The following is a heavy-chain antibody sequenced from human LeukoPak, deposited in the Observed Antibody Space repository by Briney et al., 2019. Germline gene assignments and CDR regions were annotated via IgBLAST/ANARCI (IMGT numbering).Heavy chain of an antibody. Sequence: PGGSLRLSCVASGFTFSRYWMTWVRQAPGKGLEWVANINRDGSEKYYVDSMKGRFTISRDNAKNSLFLKMDGLRVDDTAVYFCARDGRGGHNDFWGQGTLITVSS. V-gene: IGHV3-7*01. CDR3: ARDGRGGHNDF. J-gene: IGHJ4*02. D-gene: IGHD4-23*01. CDR1: GFTFSRYW. CDR2: INRDGSEK.